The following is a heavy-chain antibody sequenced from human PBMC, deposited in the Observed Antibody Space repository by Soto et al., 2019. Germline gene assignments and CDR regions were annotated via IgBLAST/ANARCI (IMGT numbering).Heavy chain of an antibody. CDR1: GYTFTGDF. V-gene: IGHV1-2*02. CDR3: ARVTLKAANWSDP. Sequence: ASVKVSGKASGYTFTGDFIHWVRQSPGQGLEWMGWINPNSGGTTYAQKFQGRVSMTRDTSINTAYMELSRLTSDDTAVYYCARVTLKAANWSDPWGQRTLVTVSS. J-gene: IGHJ5*02. D-gene: IGHD2-8*01. CDR2: INPNSGGT.